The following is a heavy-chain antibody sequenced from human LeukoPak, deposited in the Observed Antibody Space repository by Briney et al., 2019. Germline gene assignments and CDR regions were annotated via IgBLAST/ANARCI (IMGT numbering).Heavy chain of an antibody. Sequence: SETLSLTCTVSGDPISGYYWSWIRQPAGKGLEWIGRMFASGRTNYNPSLKSRITMSVDMSKNHFSLKLSSVTAAGTAVYYCARGGSGEGYWGQGTLVTVSS. CDR1: GDPISGYY. CDR3: ARGGSGEGY. V-gene: IGHV4-4*07. D-gene: IGHD3-10*01. CDR2: MFASGRT. J-gene: IGHJ4*02.